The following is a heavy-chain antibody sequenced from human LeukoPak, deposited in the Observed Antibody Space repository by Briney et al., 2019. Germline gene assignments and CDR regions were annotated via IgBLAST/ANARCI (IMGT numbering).Heavy chain of an antibody. V-gene: IGHV4-39*07. CDR1: AGSISSSSYY. Sequence: PSETLSLTCSVSAGSISSSSYYWGWIRQPPGKGLEWIGTIYYSGSTSSSPSFKSRVTISVDTSKHQFSLSLSSVTAADTAVYYCARGQGSGSSWAFDYWGQGTLVTVSS. CDR3: ARGQGSGSSWAFDY. CDR2: IYYSGST. J-gene: IGHJ4*02. D-gene: IGHD1-26*01.